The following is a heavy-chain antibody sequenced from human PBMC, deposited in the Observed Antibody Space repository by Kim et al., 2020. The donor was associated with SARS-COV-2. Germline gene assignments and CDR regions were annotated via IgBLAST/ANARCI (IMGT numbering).Heavy chain of an antibody. J-gene: IGHJ4*02. CDR2: IYSGGSST. CDR3: AKDPGIAAAGYFDY. V-gene: IGHV3-23*03. D-gene: IGHD6-13*01. Sequence: GGSLRLSCAASGFTFSSYAMSWVRQAPGKGLEWVSVIYSGGSSTYYADSVKGRFTISRDNSKNTLYLQMNSLRAEDTAVYYCAKDPGIAAAGYFDYWGQGTLVTVSS. CDR1: GFTFSSYA.